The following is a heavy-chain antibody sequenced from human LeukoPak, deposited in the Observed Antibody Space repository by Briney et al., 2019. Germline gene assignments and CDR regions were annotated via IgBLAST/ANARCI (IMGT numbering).Heavy chain of an antibody. CDR1: GGSFSGYC. J-gene: IGHJ4*01. V-gene: IGHV4-34*01. Sequence: SETLSLTCSVYGGSFSGYCWSWIRQPPGKGLEWIGEINHSGSTNYNPSLKTRVTISLDRSKDQFSLKLTSVTAADTAVYYCTRGKPETVFDSWGRGTLVTVSS. CDR3: TRGKPETVFDS. CDR2: INHSGST.